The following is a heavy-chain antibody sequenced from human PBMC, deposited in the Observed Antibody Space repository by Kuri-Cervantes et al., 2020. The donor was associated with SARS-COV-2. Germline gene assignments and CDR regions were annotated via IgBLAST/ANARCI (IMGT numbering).Heavy chain of an antibody. J-gene: IGHJ3*02. CDR3: AQTGRNDAFDI. V-gene: IGHV3-23*01. CDR1: GFTFSSYA. Sequence: GASLKISCAASGFTFSSYAMSWVRQAPGKGLEWVSAISGSGGSTYYADSVKGRFTISRDNSKNTLYLQMNSLRAEDTAVYYCAQTGRNDAFDIWGQGTMVTVSS. CDR2: ISGSGGST. D-gene: IGHD1-1*01.